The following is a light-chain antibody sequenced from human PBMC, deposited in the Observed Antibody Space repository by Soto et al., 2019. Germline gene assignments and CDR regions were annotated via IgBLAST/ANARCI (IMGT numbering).Light chain of an antibody. V-gene: IGKV1-5*01. CDR3: QQYNSYWT. CDR2: DAS. CDR1: QSISSW. J-gene: IGKJ1*01. Sequence: DIQMTQSPSTLSAPVGDRVTITCRASQSISSWLAWYQQKPGKAPKLLIYDASSLESGVPSRFSGSGSGTEFTLTISSPQPDDFATYYCQQYNSYWTFGQGTKVDIK.